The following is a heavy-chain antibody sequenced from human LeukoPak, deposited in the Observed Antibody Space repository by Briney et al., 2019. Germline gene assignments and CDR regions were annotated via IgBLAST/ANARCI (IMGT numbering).Heavy chain of an antibody. V-gene: IGHV3-9*01. J-gene: IGHJ4*02. CDR2: ISWNSGSI. Sequence: GGSLRLSCAASGFTFDDYAMHWVRQAPGEGLEWVSGISWNSGSIGYADSVKGRFTISRDNAKNSLYLQMNSLRAEDTALYYCAKGIAAAMARAAFDYWGQGTLVTVSS. CDR1: GFTFDDYA. CDR3: AKGIAAAMARAAFDY. D-gene: IGHD6-13*01.